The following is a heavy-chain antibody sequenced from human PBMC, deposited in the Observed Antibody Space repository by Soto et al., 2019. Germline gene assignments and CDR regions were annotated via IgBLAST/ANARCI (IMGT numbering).Heavy chain of an antibody. CDR1: GGSISSYY. Sequence: QVQLQESGPGLVKPSETLSLTCTVSGGSISSYYWSWIRQPPGKGLEWIWYIYYSGSTNYNPSLKRRVNISVDPSKDPFSLKVSSVSAADTAVYSCARDNGYSYGYTLDHWGQGTLVTVSS. CDR2: IYYSGST. V-gene: IGHV4-59*01. D-gene: IGHD5-18*01. J-gene: IGHJ4*02. CDR3: ARDNGYSYGYTLDH.